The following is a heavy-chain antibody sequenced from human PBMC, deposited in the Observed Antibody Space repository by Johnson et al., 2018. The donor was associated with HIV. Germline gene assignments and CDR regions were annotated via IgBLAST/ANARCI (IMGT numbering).Heavy chain of an antibody. J-gene: IGHJ3*02. V-gene: IGHV3-15*01. CDR1: GFTNNNAW. CDR3: TTADIVGTFDI. Sequence: VPLVESGGGFVKPGGSLRLSCAASGFTNNNAWMNWVRQAPGKGLEWVGRIKSKSDGGTADYAAPVKGRFTISRDDSEKILYLQMSSLKTEDTAVYYCTTADIVGTFDIWGQGTMVTVS. CDR2: IKSKSDGGTA. D-gene: IGHD2-15*01.